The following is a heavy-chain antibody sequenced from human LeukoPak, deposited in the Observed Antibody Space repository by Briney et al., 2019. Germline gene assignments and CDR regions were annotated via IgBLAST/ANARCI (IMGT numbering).Heavy chain of an antibody. CDR3: ARARTMVVTNVGY. V-gene: IGHV1-8*01. CDR1: GHTFTSYD. J-gene: IGHJ4*02. D-gene: IGHD4/OR15-4a*01. Sequence: ASVKVSCKASGHTFTSYDINWVRQATGQGLEWMGWMNPNSGNTDYAQKFQGRVTMNRNTSITTAYMELSSLRSEDTAVYYCARARTMVVTNVGYWGQGTLVTVSS. CDR2: MNPNSGNT.